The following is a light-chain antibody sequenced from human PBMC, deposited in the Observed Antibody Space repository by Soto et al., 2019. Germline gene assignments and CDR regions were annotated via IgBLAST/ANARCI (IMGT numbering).Light chain of an antibody. V-gene: IGKV3-20*01. Sequence: EIVLTQSPGTLSLSPGERATLSCRASQSVSSSYLAWYQQKPGQAPRLRIYGASSRATGIPDRFSGSGSGTEFTLTISRLEPEDFAVYYCHQYGSSPYTFGQGTKLEIK. CDR3: HQYGSSPYT. J-gene: IGKJ2*01. CDR1: QSVSSSY. CDR2: GAS.